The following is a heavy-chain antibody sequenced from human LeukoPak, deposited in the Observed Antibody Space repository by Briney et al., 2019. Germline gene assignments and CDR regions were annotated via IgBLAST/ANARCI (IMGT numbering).Heavy chain of an antibody. V-gene: IGHV3-30-3*01. D-gene: IGHD3-22*01. Sequence: PGGSLRLSCAASGFTFSSYAMHWVRQAPGKGLEWVAVISYDGSNKYYADSVKGRFTISRDNSKNTLYLQMNSLRAEDTAVYYCANTNYYHDRSGNKWGHHYYGMDVWGQGTTVTVSS. CDR2: ISYDGSNK. CDR3: ANTNYYHDRSGNKWGHHYYGMDV. J-gene: IGHJ6*02. CDR1: GFTFSSYA.